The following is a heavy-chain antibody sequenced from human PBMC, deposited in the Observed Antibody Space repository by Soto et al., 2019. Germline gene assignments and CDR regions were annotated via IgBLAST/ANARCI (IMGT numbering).Heavy chain of an antibody. J-gene: IGHJ5*02. D-gene: IGHD1-26*01. V-gene: IGHV4-4*02. CDR1: GGSISSSNW. CDR3: TSAQYSGTYFGGKVFDP. CDR2: NYHSGST. Sequence: PSETLSLTCAVSGGSISSSNWWSWVRQPPGKGLEWIGENYHSGSTNYNPSLKGRVTISVDTSKNQFSLMLSSVTAADTAVYYCTSAQYSGTYFGGKVFDPCGQGPLGTVSS.